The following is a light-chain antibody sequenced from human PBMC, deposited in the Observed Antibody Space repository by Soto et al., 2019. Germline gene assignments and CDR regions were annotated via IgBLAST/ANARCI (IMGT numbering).Light chain of an antibody. V-gene: IGKV1-5*03. CDR2: KAS. Sequence: DIQMTQSPSTLSASVGDRVTITCRASQSISSWLAWYQQKPGKAPKLLIYKASSLESGVPSRFSGSGSGTEFTLTISSLQPDDFATYHCQQYNSYSWTCGQGTKVEIK. CDR1: QSISSW. CDR3: QQYNSYSWT. J-gene: IGKJ1*01.